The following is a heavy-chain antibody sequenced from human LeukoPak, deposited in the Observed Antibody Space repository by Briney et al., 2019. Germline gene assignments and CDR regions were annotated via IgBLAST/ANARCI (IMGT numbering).Heavy chain of an antibody. CDR3: SRDTADDAFDI. Sequence: PGGPLRLSCAASGFTFSSYWMHWVRQAPGKGLVWVSRINSDGSTTSYAASVKGRFTISRDNAKNTLYLQMHSLRAEDTAVYYCSRDTADDAFDIWGQGTMVTVSS. V-gene: IGHV3-74*01. CDR2: INSDGSTT. J-gene: IGHJ3*02. CDR1: GFTFSSYW.